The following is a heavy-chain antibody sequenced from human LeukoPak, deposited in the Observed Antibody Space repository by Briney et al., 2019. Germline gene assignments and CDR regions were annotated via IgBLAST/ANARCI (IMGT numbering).Heavy chain of an antibody. V-gene: IGHV1-69*13. Sequence: GASVKLSCKASGGTFSNYAINWVRQAPGQGLEWLGGIIPIYGTTNYGQTFQGRVTITADGSTTTAYMELSSLRSEDTALYYCATPHKYYDVWRGYCPFDNWGQGTLVTVSS. J-gene: IGHJ4*02. CDR2: IIPIYGTT. CDR3: ATPHKYYDVWRGYCPFDN. CDR1: GGTFSNYA. D-gene: IGHD3-3*01.